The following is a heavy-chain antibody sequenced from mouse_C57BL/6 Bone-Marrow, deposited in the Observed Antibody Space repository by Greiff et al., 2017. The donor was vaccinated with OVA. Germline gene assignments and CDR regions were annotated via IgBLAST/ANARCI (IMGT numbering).Heavy chain of an antibody. J-gene: IGHJ2*01. CDR2: IYPGSGST. Sequence: VQLQQPGAELVKPGASVKMSCKASGYTFTSYWITWVKQRPGQGLEWIGDIYPGSGSTNYNEKFKSKATLTVDKSSSTAYMQLSSLTSEDSAVYYCAMGTDFDYWGQGTTLTVSS. CDR3: AMGTDFDY. V-gene: IGHV1-55*01. CDR1: GYTFTSYW. D-gene: IGHD3-3*01.